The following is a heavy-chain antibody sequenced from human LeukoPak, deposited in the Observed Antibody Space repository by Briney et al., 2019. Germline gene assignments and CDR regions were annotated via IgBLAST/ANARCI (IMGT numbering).Heavy chain of an antibody. CDR1: GGSFSGYY. D-gene: IGHD3-3*01. CDR2: INHSGST. V-gene: IGHV4-34*01. Sequence: SETQSLTCAVYGGSFSGYYWSWIRQPPGKGLEWIGEINHSGSTNYNPSLKSRVTISVDTSKNQFSLKLSSVTAADTAVYYCASLGYDFWSGYYTSSFDYWGQGTLVTVSS. CDR3: ASLGYDFWSGYYTSSFDY. J-gene: IGHJ4*02.